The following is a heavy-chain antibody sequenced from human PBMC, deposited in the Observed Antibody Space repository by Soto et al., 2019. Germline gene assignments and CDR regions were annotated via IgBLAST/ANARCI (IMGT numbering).Heavy chain of an antibody. CDR3: ARDKSTGMSSWGEYYFDY. D-gene: IGHD3-16*01. V-gene: IGHV1-2*02. CDR1: GYTFTGYY. J-gene: IGHJ4*02. CDR2: INPNSGGT. Sequence: ASVKVSCKASGYTFTGYYMHWVRQAPGQGLEWMGWINPNSGGTNYAQKFQGRVTMTRDTSISTAYMELSRLGSDDTAVYYCARDKSTGMSSWGEYYFDYWGQGTLVTVSS.